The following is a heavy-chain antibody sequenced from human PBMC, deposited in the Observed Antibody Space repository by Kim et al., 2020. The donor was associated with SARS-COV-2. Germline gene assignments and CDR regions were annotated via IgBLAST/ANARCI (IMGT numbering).Heavy chain of an antibody. Sequence: GGSLRLSCAASVFTFSNAWMSWVRQAPGKGLEWVGRIKSKTDGGTTDYAAPVKGRFTISRDDSKNTLYLQMNSLKTEDTAVYYCTTLPYYYDSSGYYLFDYWGQGTLVTVSS. CDR2: IKSKTDGGTT. J-gene: IGHJ4*02. D-gene: IGHD3-22*01. V-gene: IGHV3-15*01. CDR3: TTLPYYYDSSGYYLFDY. CDR1: VFTFSNAW.